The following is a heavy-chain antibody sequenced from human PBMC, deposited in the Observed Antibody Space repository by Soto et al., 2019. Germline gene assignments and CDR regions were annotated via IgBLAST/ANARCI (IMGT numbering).Heavy chain of an antibody. J-gene: IGHJ6*02. CDR1: GGSFSGYY. D-gene: IGHD6-25*01. Sequence: SETLSLTCAVYGGSFSGYYWSWLRQTPEKGLEWIGEINHSGDTKYNPSLESRVTISVDTSKNQFSLKLNFVTPADTAVYYCARAATLFYYGLDVWGQGTTVTVSS. V-gene: IGHV4-34*01. CDR3: ARAATLFYYGLDV. CDR2: INHSGDT.